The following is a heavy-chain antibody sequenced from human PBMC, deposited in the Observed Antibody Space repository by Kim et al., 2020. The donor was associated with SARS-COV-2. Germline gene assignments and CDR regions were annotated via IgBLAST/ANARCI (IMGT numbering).Heavy chain of an antibody. CDR1: GYTFTGYY. Sequence: ASVNVSCKASGYTFTGYYMHWVRQAPGQGLEWMGWINPNSGGTNYAQKFQGRVTMTRDTSISTAYMELSRLRSDDTAVYYCARVRQTYYDILTGYYTPYGMDVWGQGTTVTVSS. V-gene: IGHV1-2*02. D-gene: IGHD3-9*01. CDR3: ARVRQTYYDILTGYYTPYGMDV. CDR2: INPNSGGT. J-gene: IGHJ6*02.